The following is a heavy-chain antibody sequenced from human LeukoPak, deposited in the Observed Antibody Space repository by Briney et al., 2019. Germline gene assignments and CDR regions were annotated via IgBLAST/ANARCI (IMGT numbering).Heavy chain of an antibody. J-gene: IGHJ4*02. D-gene: IGHD3-22*01. V-gene: IGHV1-2*02. CDR3: ARDFQVGSSGYYPSFDY. Sequence: ASVKVSCKASGYTFTGYYMHWVRQAPGQGLEWMGWINPNSGGTNYAQKFQGRVTMTRDMCTSTVYMELSSLRSEDTAVYYCARDFQVGSSGYYPSFDYWGQGTLVTVSS. CDR2: INPNSGGT. CDR1: GYTFTGYY.